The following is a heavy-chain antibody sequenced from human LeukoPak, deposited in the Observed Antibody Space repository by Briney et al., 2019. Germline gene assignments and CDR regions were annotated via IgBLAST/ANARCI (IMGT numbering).Heavy chain of an antibody. D-gene: IGHD3-10*01. J-gene: IGHJ6*03. Sequence: GASVKVSCKASGYTFTTYYLHWVRQAPGQGLEWMGIINPSGGSTSYAQKFQGRVTMTRDMSTSTVYMELSSLRSEDTAVYYCVRAGSSWFGELSGYYMDVWGKGTTVTVSS. V-gene: IGHV1-46*01. CDR1: GYTFTTYY. CDR2: INPSGGST. CDR3: VRAGSSWFGELSGYYMDV.